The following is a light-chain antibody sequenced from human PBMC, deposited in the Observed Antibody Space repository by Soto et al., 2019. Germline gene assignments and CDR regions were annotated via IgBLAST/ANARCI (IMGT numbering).Light chain of an antibody. Sequence: QAVVTQEPSLTVSPGGTVTLTCGSSTGAVTSGHYPYWFQQKPGQAPRTLIYDTSNKHSWTPARFSGSLLGGKAALTLSGAQPEDEAEYYCLLSYSAARFVVFGGGTKLTVL. V-gene: IGLV7-46*01. CDR1: TGAVTSGHY. J-gene: IGLJ2*01. CDR2: DTS. CDR3: LLSYSAARFVV.